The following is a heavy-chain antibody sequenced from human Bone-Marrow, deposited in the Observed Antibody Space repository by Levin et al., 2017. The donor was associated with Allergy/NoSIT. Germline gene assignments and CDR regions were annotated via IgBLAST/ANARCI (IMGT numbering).Heavy chain of an antibody. CDR2: IYYSGST. Sequence: PSETLSLTCTVSGGSISSSSYYWGWIRQPPGKGLEWIGSIYYSGSTYYNPSLKSRVTISVDTSKNQFSLKLSSVTAADTAVYYCARQGVVGATTEVDYWGQGTLVTVSS. CDR1: GGSISSSSYY. V-gene: IGHV4-39*01. J-gene: IGHJ4*02. CDR3: ARQGVVGATTEVDY. D-gene: IGHD1-26*01.